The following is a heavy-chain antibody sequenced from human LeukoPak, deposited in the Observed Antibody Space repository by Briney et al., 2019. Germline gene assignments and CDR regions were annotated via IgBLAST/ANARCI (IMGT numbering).Heavy chain of an antibody. J-gene: IGHJ4*02. D-gene: IGHD4-17*01. CDR3: AGHYDPNYFDY. CDR2: IYYSGST. V-gene: IGHV4-59*01. Sequence: PSETLSLTCTVSGGSISSYYWSWIRQPPGKGLEWIGYIYYSGSTNYNPSLKSRVTISVDTSKNQFSLKLSSVTAADTAVYYCAGHYDPNYFDYWGQGTLVTVSS. CDR1: GGSISSYY.